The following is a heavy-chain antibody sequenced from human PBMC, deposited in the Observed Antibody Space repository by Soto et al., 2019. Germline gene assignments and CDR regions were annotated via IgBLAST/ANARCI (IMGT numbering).Heavy chain of an antibody. Sequence: QVQLVESGGGVVQPGRSLRLSCAASGFTFSAYGMHWVRQAPGKGLEWVAFIYYNGNNKYYADSVEGRFTISRDNSNNTLYLQMNSLRAEDTSLYYCARDSSGALDLWGQGTLVTVSS. D-gene: IGHD3-10*01. CDR2: IYYNGNNK. J-gene: IGHJ4*02. CDR1: GFTFSAYG. V-gene: IGHV3-33*01. CDR3: ARDSSGALDL.